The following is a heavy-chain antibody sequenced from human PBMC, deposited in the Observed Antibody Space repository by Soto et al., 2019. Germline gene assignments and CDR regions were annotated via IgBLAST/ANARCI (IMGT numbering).Heavy chain of an antibody. V-gene: IGHV4-34*01. CDR3: ARYDCSGGSCYLYTQYYFDY. CDR1: GWSFSGYY. J-gene: IGHJ4*02. Sequence: NPSETLSLTCVVYGWSFSGYYWSWIRQPPGKGLEWIGEINHSGSTNYNPSLKSRVTISVDTSKNQFSLKLSSVTAADTAVYYCARYDCSGGSCYLYTQYYFDYWGQGTLVTVPS. CDR2: INHSGST. D-gene: IGHD2-15*01.